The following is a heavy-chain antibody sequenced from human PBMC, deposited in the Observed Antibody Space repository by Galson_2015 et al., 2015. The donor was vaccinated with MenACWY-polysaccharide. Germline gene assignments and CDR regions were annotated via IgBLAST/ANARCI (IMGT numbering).Heavy chain of an antibody. Sequence: PALVKPTQPLTLTCTFSGFSLSTSEVGVGWIRQPPGKALEWLALIYWNDDKRYSPSLKSRLTITKDTSKNQVVLTMTNMDPVDTATYYCAHRGGYCSGGTCWRWFDPWGQGTLVTVSS. CDR2: IYWNDDK. CDR3: AHRGGYCSGGTCWRWFDP. CDR1: GFSLSTSEVG. V-gene: IGHV2-5*01. J-gene: IGHJ5*02. D-gene: IGHD2-15*01.